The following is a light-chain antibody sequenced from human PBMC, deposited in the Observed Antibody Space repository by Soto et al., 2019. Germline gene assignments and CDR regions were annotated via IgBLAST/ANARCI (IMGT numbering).Light chain of an antibody. Sequence: QAVVTQEPSFSVSPGGTVTLTCGLSSGSVSSSYYPSWYQQTPGQAPRTLLYNTNTRSSGVPDRFSGSILENKAALTITGAQADDESDYYCLLYMGNGIAVFGGGTQLTVL. V-gene: IGLV8-61*01. J-gene: IGLJ2*01. CDR3: LLYMGNGIAV. CDR2: NTN. CDR1: SGSVSSSYY.